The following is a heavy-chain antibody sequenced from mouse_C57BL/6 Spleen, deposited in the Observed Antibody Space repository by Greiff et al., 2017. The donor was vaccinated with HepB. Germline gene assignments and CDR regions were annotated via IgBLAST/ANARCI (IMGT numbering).Heavy chain of an antibody. D-gene: IGHD2-5*01. V-gene: IGHV1-82*01. J-gene: IGHJ4*01. CDR2: IYPGDGDT. Sequence: VQLQQSGPELVKPGASVKISCKASGYAFSSSWMNWVKQRPGKGLEWIGRIYPGDGDTNYNGKFKGKATLTADKSSSTAYMQLSSLTSEDSAVYFCAKNSNYWAMDYWGQGTSVTVSS. CDR1: GYAFSSSW. CDR3: AKNSNYWAMDY.